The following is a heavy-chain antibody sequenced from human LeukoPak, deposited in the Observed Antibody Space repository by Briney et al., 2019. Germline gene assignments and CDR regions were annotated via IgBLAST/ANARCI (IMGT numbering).Heavy chain of an antibody. J-gene: IGHJ6*02. CDR1: GFTFSSYA. Sequence: GGSLRLSCAASGFTFSSYAMSWVRQAPGKGLEWVSAISGSGGSTYYADSVKGRFTISRDNSKNTLYLQMNSLRAEDTAVYYCATGGDILTGYYHPLYYYYYGMDVWSQGTTVTVSS. V-gene: IGHV3-23*01. CDR3: ATGGDILTGYYHPLYYYYYGMDV. CDR2: ISGSGGST. D-gene: IGHD3-9*01.